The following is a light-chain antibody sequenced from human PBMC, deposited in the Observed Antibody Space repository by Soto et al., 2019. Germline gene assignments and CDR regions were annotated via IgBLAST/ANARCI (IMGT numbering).Light chain of an antibody. V-gene: IGKV3-20*01. CDR2: AAS. J-gene: IGKJ2*01. CDR1: QSVSSNY. CDR3: QQYGTSPHT. Sequence: EIVLTQSPGTLSLSPGERATLSCRASQSVSSNYLAWYQQKPGQAPRLLIYAASSRATDIPDRFSGSGSGTGFTLTISRLEPEDSAVYSCQQYGTSPHTFGQGTKLEIK.